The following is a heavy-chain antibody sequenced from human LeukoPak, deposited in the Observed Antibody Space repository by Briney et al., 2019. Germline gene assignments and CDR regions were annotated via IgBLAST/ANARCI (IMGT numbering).Heavy chain of an antibody. V-gene: IGHV1-2*02. CDR2: INPNSGGT. CDR1: GYIFTGYY. D-gene: IGHD4-23*01. J-gene: IGHJ6*03. CDR3: ARGGYGGNVIRDYMDV. Sequence: ASVKVSCKASGYIFTGYYIHWVRQAPGQGLEWMGWINPNSGGTNYAQKFQGRVTMTRDTSISTVYMELSRLRSDDTAVYYCARGGYGGNVIRDYMDVWGKGTTVTVSS.